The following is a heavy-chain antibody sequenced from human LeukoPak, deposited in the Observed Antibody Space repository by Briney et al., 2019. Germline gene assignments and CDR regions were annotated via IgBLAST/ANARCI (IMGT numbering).Heavy chain of an antibody. D-gene: IGHD4-23*01. CDR1: GGTFSSYA. J-gene: IGHJ4*02. V-gene: IGHV1-8*02. Sequence: GASVKVSCKASGGTFSSYAISWVRQATGQGLEWMGWMNPNSGNTGYAQKFQGRVTMTRDTSISTAYMELSSLRSEDTAVYYCARGGPHDYGGNSVEWGQGTLVTVSS. CDR2: MNPNSGNT. CDR3: ARGGPHDYGGNSVE.